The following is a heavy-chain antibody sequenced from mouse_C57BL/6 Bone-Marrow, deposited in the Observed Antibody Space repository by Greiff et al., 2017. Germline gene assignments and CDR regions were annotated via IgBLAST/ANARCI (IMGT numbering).Heavy chain of an antibody. Sequence: QVQLQQSGAELVRPGTSVKMSCKASGYTFTNYWIGWAKQRPGHGLEWIGDIYPGGGYTNYNEKFKGKATLTADKSSSTAYMQFSSLTSEDSAIYYGARLCYGDYYAMDYWGQGTSVTVSS. D-gene: IGHD1-2*01. CDR1: GYTFTNYW. CDR2: IYPGGGYT. J-gene: IGHJ4*01. CDR3: ARLCYGDYYAMDY. V-gene: IGHV1-63*01.